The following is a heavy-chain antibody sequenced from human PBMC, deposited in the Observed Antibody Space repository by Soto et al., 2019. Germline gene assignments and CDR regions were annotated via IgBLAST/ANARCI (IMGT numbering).Heavy chain of an antibody. CDR1: GYIFTGYY. J-gene: IGHJ5*02. CDR2: LNPNSGGT. V-gene: IGHV1-2*02. CDR3: ARGDFDSSANSYAGWFDP. D-gene: IGHD3-22*01. Sequence: QVQLVQSGAEVKKPGASVKVSCKASGYIFTGYYMHWLRQAPGQGLEWVGGLNPNSGGTKYAQKFQGRVTMTNDTTINTAYMELSGLISDDTAVYYCARGDFDSSANSYAGWFDPWGQGTLVTVSS.